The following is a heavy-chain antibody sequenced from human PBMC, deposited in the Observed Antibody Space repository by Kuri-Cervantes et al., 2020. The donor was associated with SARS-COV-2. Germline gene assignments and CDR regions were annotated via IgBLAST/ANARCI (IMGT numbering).Heavy chain of an antibody. CDR2: ISGSGGST. V-gene: IGHV3-23*01. CDR3: APSTGDNGY. CDR1: GFTFNSYA. Sequence: GESLKISCAASGFTFNSYAMSWVRQAPGKGLEWVSAISGSGGSTYYADSVKGRFTISRDNSKNTLYLQMNSLRAEDTAVYYCAPSTGDNGYWGQGTLVTVSS. D-gene: IGHD7-27*01. J-gene: IGHJ4*02.